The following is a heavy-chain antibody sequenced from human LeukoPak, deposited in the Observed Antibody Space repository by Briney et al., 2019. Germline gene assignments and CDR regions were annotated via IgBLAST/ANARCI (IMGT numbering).Heavy chain of an antibody. CDR3: ARHRLHRLYYDSSGYYHAAFDI. J-gene: IGHJ3*02. CDR1: GGTFSSYA. V-gene: IGHV1-18*01. CDR2: ISAYNSNT. Sequence: GASVKVSCKASGGTFSSYAISWVRQAPGHGLEWMGWISAYNSNTNYAQNLQGRVTMTTDTSTGTAYMELRSLRSDDTAVYYCARHRLHRLYYDSSGYYHAAFDIWGQGTMVTVSS. D-gene: IGHD3-22*01.